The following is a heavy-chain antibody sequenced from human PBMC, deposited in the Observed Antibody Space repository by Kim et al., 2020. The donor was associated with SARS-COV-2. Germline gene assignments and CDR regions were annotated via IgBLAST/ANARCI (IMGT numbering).Heavy chain of an antibody. Sequence: SVKVSCKASGGTFSSYAISWVRQAPGQGLEWMGRIIPILGIANYAQKFQGRVTITADKSTSTAYMELSSLRSEDTAVYYCASLLSHEYSRESNWFDPWGQGTLVTVSS. D-gene: IGHD6-6*01. CDR3: ASLLSHEYSRESNWFDP. CDR2: IIPILGIA. V-gene: IGHV1-69*04. J-gene: IGHJ5*02. CDR1: GGTFSSYA.